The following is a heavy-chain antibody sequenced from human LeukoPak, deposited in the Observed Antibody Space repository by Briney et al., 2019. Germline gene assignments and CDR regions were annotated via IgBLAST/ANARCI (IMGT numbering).Heavy chain of an antibody. CDR3: ARDGMAAWFDY. D-gene: IGHD5-24*01. CDR2: IYYSGST. CDR1: GGSIGSYY. Sequence: PSETLSLTCTVSGGSIGSYYWSWIRQPPGKGLEWIGYIYYSGSTNYNPSLKSRVTISVDTSKNQFSLKLSSVTAADTAVYYCARDGMAAWFDYWGQGTLVTVSS. V-gene: IGHV4-59*12. J-gene: IGHJ4*02.